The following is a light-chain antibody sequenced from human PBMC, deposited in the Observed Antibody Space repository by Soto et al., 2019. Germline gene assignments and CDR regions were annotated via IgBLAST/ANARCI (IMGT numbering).Light chain of an antibody. Sequence: DIQMTQSPSTVSASLGDRVTITCRASQSISHWLAWYQQKPGKAPNLLISDASTLKSGVPSRFSGSGSGTEFTLTISSLQPDDFATYYCQQYHSYWTFGQGTKVDIK. V-gene: IGKV1-5*01. CDR1: QSISHW. J-gene: IGKJ1*01. CDR2: DAS. CDR3: QQYHSYWT.